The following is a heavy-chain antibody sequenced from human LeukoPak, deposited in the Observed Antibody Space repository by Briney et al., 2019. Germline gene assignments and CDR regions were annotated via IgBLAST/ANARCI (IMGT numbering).Heavy chain of an antibody. J-gene: IGHJ4*02. Sequence: GGSLRLSCAASGFTFSSYAMSWVRQAPGKGLEWVAVIWYDGSNKYYADSVKGRFTISRDNSKNTLYLQMNSLRAEDTAVYYCARAGLTPWELPYYFDYWGQGTLVTVSS. CDR3: ARAGLTPWELPYYFDY. V-gene: IGHV3-33*08. CDR1: GFTFSSYA. CDR2: IWYDGSNK. D-gene: IGHD1-26*01.